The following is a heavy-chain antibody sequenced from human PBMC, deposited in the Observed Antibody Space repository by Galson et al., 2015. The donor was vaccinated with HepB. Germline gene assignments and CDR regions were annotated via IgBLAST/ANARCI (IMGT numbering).Heavy chain of an antibody. D-gene: IGHD3-3*01. Sequence: SLRLSCAASGFLFGSYSMNWVRLPPGKGLEWVAYIRHSASAIYYADSVKGRFTISRDNAKNSLYLQMNSLRDEDTAVYYCARTPGWSAHNNGFDLWGQGTQVTVSS. CDR2: IRHSASAI. J-gene: IGHJ4*02. CDR1: GFLFGSYS. V-gene: IGHV3-48*02. CDR3: ARTPGWSAHNNGFDL.